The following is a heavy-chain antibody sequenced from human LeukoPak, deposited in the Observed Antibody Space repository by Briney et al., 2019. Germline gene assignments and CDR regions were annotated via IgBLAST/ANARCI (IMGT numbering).Heavy chain of an antibody. CDR3: ARDDLNAEMTTIPDL. V-gene: IGHV1-2*02. D-gene: IGHD5-24*01. CDR1: GYTFTDYY. Sequence: ASVKVSCKASGYTFTDYYVHWVRQAPGQGLEWMGWINPNSGDTSFAQKFQGRVTMTRDTSITTAYMELSRLRSDDTAVYYCARDDLNAEMTTIPDLWGQGTMVTVSS. J-gene: IGHJ3*01. CDR2: INPNSGDT.